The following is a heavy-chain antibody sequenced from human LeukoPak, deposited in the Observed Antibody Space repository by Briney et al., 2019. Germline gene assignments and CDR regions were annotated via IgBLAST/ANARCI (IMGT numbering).Heavy chain of an antibody. CDR2: ITGSGGST. J-gene: IGHJ4*02. Sequence: PGGSLRLSCAASGFTFSSHAMTWVRQAPGKGLERDSSITGSGGSTFYAASVKGRFTISRDNSKNTLYLQMNSLRAEDTAVYYCAKLGISDGIDYWGQGTLVTVSS. D-gene: IGHD1-14*01. V-gene: IGHV3-23*01. CDR3: AKLGISDGIDY. CDR1: GFTFSSHA.